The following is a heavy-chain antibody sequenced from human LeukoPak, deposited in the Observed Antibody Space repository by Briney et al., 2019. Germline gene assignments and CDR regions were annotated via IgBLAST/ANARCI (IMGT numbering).Heavy chain of an antibody. CDR3: ARDQTRWYFSNYYGMDV. Sequence: GGSLRLSCAASGFTFSSYNMNWVRQAPGKGLEWVSYISSSSNTIYYADSVKGRFTISRDNAKMSLYLQMNSLRAEDTAVYYCARDQTRWYFSNYYGMDVWGQGTTVTVSS. D-gene: IGHD6-13*01. J-gene: IGHJ6*02. V-gene: IGHV3-48*01. CDR2: ISSSSNTI. CDR1: GFTFSSYN.